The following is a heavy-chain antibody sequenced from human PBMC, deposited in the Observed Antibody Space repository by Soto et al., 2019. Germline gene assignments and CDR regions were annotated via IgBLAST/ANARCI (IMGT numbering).Heavy chain of an antibody. CDR2: LSSDGDNK. J-gene: IGHJ4*02. Sequence: QVQLVESWGVVVQPGRSLRLSCAASGFTFSYFAMHWVRQAPGKGLEWVAVLSSDGDNKDYADSVKGRFTISRENSKNTLYLQMNSLRAEDTAVYYCVRERRIVTTAYFAYWGKGTLLTVSS. D-gene: IGHD5-12*01. CDR1: GFTFSYFA. V-gene: IGHV3-30-3*01. CDR3: VRERRIVTTAYFAY.